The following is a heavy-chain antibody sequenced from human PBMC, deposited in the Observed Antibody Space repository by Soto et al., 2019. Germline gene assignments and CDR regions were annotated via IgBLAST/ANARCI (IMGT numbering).Heavy chain of an antibody. D-gene: IGHD3-22*01. CDR2: IYWDDDK. V-gene: IGHV2-5*02. J-gene: IGHJ4*02. CDR1: GFSLSTSGVG. CDR3: ARDSSGYYGFDN. Sequence: QITLKESGPTLVKPTQTLTLTCTFSGFSLSTSGVGVGWIRQPPGKALEWLALIYWDDDKRYSPSLKSRLTIAKDTSKNQVVLTMTNMDPVDTATYYCARDSSGYYGFDNWGQGTLVTVSS.